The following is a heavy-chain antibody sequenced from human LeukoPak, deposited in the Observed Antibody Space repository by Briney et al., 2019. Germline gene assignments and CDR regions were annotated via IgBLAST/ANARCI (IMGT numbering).Heavy chain of an antibody. J-gene: IGHJ6*03. CDR2: IYYSGST. D-gene: IGHD6-13*01. CDR1: GGSISSSSYY. Sequence: SETLSLTWTVAGGSISSSSYYWGWIRQPPGKGLEGIGSIYYSGSTYYNPSLKSRVTISVDTSKNQFSLKLSSVTAADTAVYYCAREDSIAAAGNYMDVWGKGTTVTVPS. CDR3: AREDSIAAAGNYMDV. V-gene: IGHV4-39*07.